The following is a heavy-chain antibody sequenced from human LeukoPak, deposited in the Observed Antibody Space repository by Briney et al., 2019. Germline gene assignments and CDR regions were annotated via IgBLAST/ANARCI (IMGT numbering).Heavy chain of an antibody. CDR1: GFTFSSHG. D-gene: IGHD4-23*01. Sequence: GGSLRLSCAASGFTFSSHGMHWVRQAPGKGLEWVTVISYDESNKYYTDSVKGRFTISRDNSKNTLYLLMNSLRAEDTAVYYCARDYNYGGPFDYWGQGTLVTVSS. CDR3: ARDYNYGGPFDY. CDR2: ISYDESNK. J-gene: IGHJ4*02. V-gene: IGHV3-30*03.